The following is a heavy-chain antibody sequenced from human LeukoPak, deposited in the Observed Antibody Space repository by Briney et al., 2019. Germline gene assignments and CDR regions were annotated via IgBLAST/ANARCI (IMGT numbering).Heavy chain of an antibody. J-gene: IGHJ3*02. V-gene: IGHV4-59*01. CDR3: ARDLGSAFDI. D-gene: IGHD3-16*01. CDR1: GGSLSSYY. Sequence: SETLSLTCTVSGGSLSSYYWSWIRQPPGKGLEWIGYIYYSGSTNYNPSLKSRVTISVDTSKNQFSLKLSSVTAADTAVYYCARDLGSAFDIWGQGTMVTVSS. CDR2: IYYSGST.